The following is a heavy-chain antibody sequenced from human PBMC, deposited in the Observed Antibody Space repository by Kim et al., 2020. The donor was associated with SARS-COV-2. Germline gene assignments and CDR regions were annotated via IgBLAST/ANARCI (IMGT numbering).Heavy chain of an antibody. V-gene: IGHV1-18*04. CDR2: VTPLTGNT. Sequence: ASVKVSCKASGYTFPSYGISWVRQAPGQGLEWMGWVTPLTGNTKYAQKFEERVTMTADTSTNTVVMELRSLRPDDTAMYYCARGSSGGWLDYWGQGTLITVSS. CDR1: GYTFPSYG. D-gene: IGHD6-19*01. J-gene: IGHJ4*02. CDR3: ARGSSGGWLDY.